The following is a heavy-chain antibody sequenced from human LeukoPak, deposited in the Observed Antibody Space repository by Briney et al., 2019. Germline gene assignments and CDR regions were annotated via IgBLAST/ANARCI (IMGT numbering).Heavy chain of an antibody. CDR3: ARPNHGDQGLDAFDI. Sequence: PSETLSLTCTVSGGSISSSSYYWGWIRQPPGKGLEWIGSIYYSGSTYYNPSLKSRVTISVDTSKNQFSLKLSSVTAADTAVYYCARPNHGDQGLDAFDIWGQGTMVTVSS. V-gene: IGHV4-39*01. CDR2: IYYSGST. D-gene: IGHD4-17*01. CDR1: GGSISSSSYY. J-gene: IGHJ3*02.